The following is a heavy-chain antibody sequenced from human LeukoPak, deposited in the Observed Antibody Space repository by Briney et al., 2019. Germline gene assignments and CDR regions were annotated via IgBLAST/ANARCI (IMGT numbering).Heavy chain of an antibody. CDR3: ARSGNHYDILTGYPPGPDAFDI. CDR1: GYTFTSYD. V-gene: IGHV1-8*01. CDR2: MNPNSGNT. J-gene: IGHJ3*02. D-gene: IGHD3-9*01. Sequence: ASVKVSCKASGYTFTSYDINWVRQATGQGPEWMGWMNPNSGNTGYAQKFQGRVTMTTDTSTSTAYMELRSLRSDDTAVYYCARSGNHYDILTGYPPGPDAFDIWGQGTMVTVSS.